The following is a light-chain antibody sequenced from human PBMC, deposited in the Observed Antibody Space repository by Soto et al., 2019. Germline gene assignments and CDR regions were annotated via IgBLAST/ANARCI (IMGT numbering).Light chain of an antibody. CDR1: QGISND. Sequence: DIQMTQSPSSLSASVGDTVTMTCRASQGISNDLGWYQQTPGKPPRLLIYDGSTLQSGVPTRFSGSGSGTEFTLTISSLQPDDFATYYCQQYNSYPLTFGLGTRLEIK. V-gene: IGKV1-17*01. CDR2: DGS. J-gene: IGKJ5*01. CDR3: QQYNSYPLT.